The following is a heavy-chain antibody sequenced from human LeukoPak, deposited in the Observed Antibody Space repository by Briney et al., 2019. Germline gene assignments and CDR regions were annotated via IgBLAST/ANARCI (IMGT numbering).Heavy chain of an antibody. D-gene: IGHD3-10*01. Sequence: GASVTVSCKASGYTFTAYYIHWVRQAPGQGLEWMGWINPNSDGTNYAQKFQGRVTMTRDTSSSTAYMELSRLRSDDTAVYYCARDHSYYDSGSYSNAYYWGQGTLVTVSS. CDR3: ARDHSYYDSGSYSNAYY. CDR1: GYTFTAYY. V-gene: IGHV1-2*02. CDR2: INPNSDGT. J-gene: IGHJ4*02.